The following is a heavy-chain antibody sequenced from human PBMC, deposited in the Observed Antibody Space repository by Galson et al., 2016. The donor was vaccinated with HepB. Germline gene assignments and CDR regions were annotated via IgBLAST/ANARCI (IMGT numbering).Heavy chain of an antibody. CDR2: FYSSGTT. CDR3: ARVSPARDLWSREFYDY. CDR1: GASVTDYY. V-gene: IGHV4-4*07. D-gene: IGHD3-10*01. Sequence: SETLSLTCAVSGASVTDYYWSWIRQPAGKGLEWVGRFYSSGTTNYNPSLRSRVAMSIDTSANLFSLKLVSVTAADTAVYYSARVSPARDLWSREFYDYWGQGALVTVSS. J-gene: IGHJ4*02.